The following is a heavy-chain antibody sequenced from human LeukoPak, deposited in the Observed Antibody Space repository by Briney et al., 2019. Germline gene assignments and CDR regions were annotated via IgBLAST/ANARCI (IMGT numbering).Heavy chain of an antibody. V-gene: IGHV4-59*01. D-gene: IGHD2-15*01. CDR3: ARAPRLGYCSGGSCYGLGRYYYYYYMDV. CDR2: IYYSGST. CDR1: GGSISSYY. J-gene: IGHJ6*03. Sequence: SETLSLTCTVSGGSISSYYWSWIRQPPGKGLEWIGYIYYSGSTNYNPSLKSRVTISVDTSKNQFSLKLSSVTAADTAVFYCARAPRLGYCSGGSCYGLGRYYYYYYMDVWGKGTTVTVSS.